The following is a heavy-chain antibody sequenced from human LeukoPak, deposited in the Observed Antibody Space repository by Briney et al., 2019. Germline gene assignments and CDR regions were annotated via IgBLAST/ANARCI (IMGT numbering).Heavy chain of an antibody. V-gene: IGHV4-59*13. CDR3: ARDAGATAY. CDR2: IHYSGST. Sequence: SETLSLTCTVSGVSISTDYWTWVRQSPGKGLEWIGYIHYSGSTSYNPSLKSRVTISVDTSKNQFSLKLTSVPSADTAVYYCARDAGATAYWGQGALVTVSS. J-gene: IGHJ4*02. CDR1: GVSISTDY. D-gene: IGHD4/OR15-4a*01.